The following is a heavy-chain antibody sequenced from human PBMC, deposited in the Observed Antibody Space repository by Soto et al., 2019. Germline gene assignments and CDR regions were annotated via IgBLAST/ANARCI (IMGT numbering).Heavy chain of an antibody. Sequence: QVQLVQSGAEVKKPGSSVKVPCKASGGTFSSYAISWVRQAPGQGLEWMGGIIPIFGTANYAQKFQGRVTITADESTSTAYMELSSLRSEDTAVYYCASPIAAADMYYFDYWGQGTLVTVSS. CDR1: GGTFSSYA. CDR2: IIPIFGTA. J-gene: IGHJ4*02. D-gene: IGHD6-13*01. CDR3: ASPIAAADMYYFDY. V-gene: IGHV1-69*12.